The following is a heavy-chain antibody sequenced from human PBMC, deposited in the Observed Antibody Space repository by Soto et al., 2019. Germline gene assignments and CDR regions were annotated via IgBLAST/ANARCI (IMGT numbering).Heavy chain of an antibody. CDR3: SHYIDYFNF. Sequence: SETLSLTCAVSGGSISSGGYSWSWIRQPPGKGLEWIGYMYHSGSTYYNPSLKSRVTTYMELSSLTSEDTAIYYCARDDSGYTGSHYIDYFNFWGQGTLVTVSS. J-gene: IGHJ4*02. D-gene: IGHD1-26*01. CDR1: GGSISSGGYS. CDR2: MYHSGST. V-gene: IGHV4-30-2*01.